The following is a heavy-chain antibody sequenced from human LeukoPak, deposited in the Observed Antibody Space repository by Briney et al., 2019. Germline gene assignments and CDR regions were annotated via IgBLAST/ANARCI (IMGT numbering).Heavy chain of an antibody. CDR2: IYGDGRT. CDR3: ARGRGLGVVSPYFDY. V-gene: IGHV3-53*01. CDR1: GFGLSNNY. J-gene: IGHJ4*02. D-gene: IGHD3-3*01. Sequence: GGSLRLSCVVSGFGLSNNYIIWVRPAPGNGLERVSVIYGDGRTSHSASVRGRFTISRDNSKNIVSLQMNNLRAEDTAVYYCARGRGLGVVSPYFDYWGQGTLVTVSS.